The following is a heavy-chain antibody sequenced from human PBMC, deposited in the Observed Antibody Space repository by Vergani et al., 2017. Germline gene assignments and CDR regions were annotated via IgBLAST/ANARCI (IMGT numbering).Heavy chain of an antibody. D-gene: IGHD4-17*01. Sequence: QVQLVETGGGVVQPGGYLRLYCATSGYSFNTYGAHWVRQAPGKGREWVAFIGYDGRIKYNVDSVKGRFTISRDTSKKTLSLQMRSLRADDTAVYYCAKGGRENSDYGYFDYWGQGTLVTVSS. CDR3: AKGGRENSDYGYFDY. CDR1: GYSFNTYG. CDR2: IGYDGRIK. V-gene: IGHV3-30*02. J-gene: IGHJ4*02.